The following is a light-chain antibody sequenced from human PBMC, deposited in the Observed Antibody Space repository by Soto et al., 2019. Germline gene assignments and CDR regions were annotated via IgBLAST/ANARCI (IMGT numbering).Light chain of an antibody. V-gene: IGLV1-40*01. J-gene: IGLJ1*01. CDR3: QSYDSSLSGKV. CDR2: GNS. CDR1: SSNIRAGYD. Sequence: QSVLTQPPSVSGAPGQRVTISCTGSSSNIRAGYDVHWYQQLPGTAPKLLIYGNSNRPSGVPDRFSGSKSGTSASLAITGLQAEDEADYYCQSYDSSLSGKVFGTGTKLTVL.